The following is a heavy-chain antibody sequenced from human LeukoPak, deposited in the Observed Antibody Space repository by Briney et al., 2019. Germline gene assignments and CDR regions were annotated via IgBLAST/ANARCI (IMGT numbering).Heavy chain of an antibody. D-gene: IGHD2-21*01. CDR1: GFTFSYYE. V-gene: IGHV3-48*03. Sequence: PGGSLRLSCAASGFTFSYYEMNWVRQAPGKGLEWVSAITSSGDSIYYADSVKGRLTISRDNAKKSLYLQMNSLRAEDTAVYYCARDGFVVVAGGLNYYYYYYMDVWGKGTTVTVSS. J-gene: IGHJ6*03. CDR2: ITSSGDSI. CDR3: ARDGFVVVAGGLNYYYYYYMDV.